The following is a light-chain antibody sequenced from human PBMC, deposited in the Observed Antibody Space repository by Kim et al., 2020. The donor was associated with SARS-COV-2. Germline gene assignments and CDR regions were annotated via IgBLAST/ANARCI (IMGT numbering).Light chain of an antibody. CDR3: KQDNSIPLT. CDR1: QDINNY. J-gene: IGKJ4*01. V-gene: IGKV1-16*02. CDR2: AAS. Sequence: DIQMTQSPSSLSASVGDRVTITCRASQDINNYLVWFQQKPGQAPKSLIYAASSLQSGVPSKFSGSGSGTDFTLTITSLQPEDFASYYSKQDNSIPLTFGGRTKVDI.